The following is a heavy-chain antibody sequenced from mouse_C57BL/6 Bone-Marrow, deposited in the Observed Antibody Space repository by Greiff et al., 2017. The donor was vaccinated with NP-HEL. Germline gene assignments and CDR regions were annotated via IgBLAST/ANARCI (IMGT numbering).Heavy chain of an antibody. CDR2: IDPENGDT. V-gene: IGHV14-4*01. Sequence: EVKLVESGAELVRPGASVKLSCTASGFNIKDDYMHWVKQRPEQGLEWIGWIDPENGDTEYASKFQGKATITADTSSNTAYLQLSSLTSEDTAVYYCTTWLRYPYYFDYWGQGTTLTVSS. D-gene: IGHD1-1*01. J-gene: IGHJ2*01. CDR1: GFNIKDDY. CDR3: TTWLRYPYYFDY.